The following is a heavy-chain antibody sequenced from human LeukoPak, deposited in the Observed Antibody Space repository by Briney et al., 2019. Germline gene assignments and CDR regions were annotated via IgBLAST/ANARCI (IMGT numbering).Heavy chain of an antibody. D-gene: IGHD2-15*01. V-gene: IGHV3-7*01. CDR2: IKQDGSEK. CDR1: GFTFSSYW. CDR3: ARDTISAVVVVVAATSEAGWFDP. Sequence: GGSLRLSCAASGFTFSSYWMSWVRQAPGKGLEWVANIKQDGSEKYYVDSVKGRFTISRDNAKNSLNLQMNSLRAEDTAVYYCARDTISAVVVVVAATSEAGWFDPWGQGTLVTVSS. J-gene: IGHJ5*02.